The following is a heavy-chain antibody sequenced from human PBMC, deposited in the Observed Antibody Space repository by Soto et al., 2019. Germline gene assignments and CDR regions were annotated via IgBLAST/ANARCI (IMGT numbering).Heavy chain of an antibody. Sequence: ASXKVSCKASGYTFTSYGISWVRQAPGQGLEWMGWISAYNGNTNYAQKLQGRVTMTTDTSTSTAYMELRSLRSDDTAVYYCARGVDIVAISDFDYWGQGTLVTVSS. CDR1: GYTFTSYG. D-gene: IGHD5-12*01. CDR2: ISAYNGNT. V-gene: IGHV1-18*01. J-gene: IGHJ4*02. CDR3: ARGVDIVAISDFDY.